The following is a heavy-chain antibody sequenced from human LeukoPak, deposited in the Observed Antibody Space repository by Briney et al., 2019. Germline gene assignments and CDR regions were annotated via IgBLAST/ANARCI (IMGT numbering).Heavy chain of an antibody. CDR3: ARTYYDFWSGRSGAFDI. CDR1: GYTFTSYD. J-gene: IGHJ3*02. V-gene: IGHV1-8*01. CDR2: MNPNNGDT. D-gene: IGHD3-3*01. Sequence: ASVKVSCKASGYTFTSYDITWVRQATGQGLEWMGWMNPNNGDTGYAQKFRGRVTLTRDTSISTAYMELSSLRSDDTAVYYRARTYYDFWSGRSGAFDIWGQGTMVTVSS.